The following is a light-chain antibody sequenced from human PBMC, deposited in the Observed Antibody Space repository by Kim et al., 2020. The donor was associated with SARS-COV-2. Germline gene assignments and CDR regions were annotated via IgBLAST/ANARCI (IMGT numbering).Light chain of an antibody. V-gene: IGLV1-44*01. CDR2: GNN. CDR1: SSNIGGHT. Sequence: GQSVTISCSGSSSNIGGHTVNWYQQFPGTPPKLLIYGNNQRPSGVPDRFSGSKSGTSASLAISGLQSEDEADYYCTAWDGSLNGQVFGGGTQLTVL. J-gene: IGLJ3*02. CDR3: TAWDGSLNGQV.